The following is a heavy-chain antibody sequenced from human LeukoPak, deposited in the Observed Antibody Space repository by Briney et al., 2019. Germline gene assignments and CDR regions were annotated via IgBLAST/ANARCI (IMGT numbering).Heavy chain of an antibody. J-gene: IGHJ4*02. CDR3: ASQAYYGSGSFDY. CDR2: IYYSGST. D-gene: IGHD3-10*01. CDR1: GGSISSYY. Sequence: SETLSLTCTVSGGSISSYYWSWIRQPPGKGLEWVGYIYYSGSTNYNPSLKSRVTMTVDKSKNEFSLKLSSVTAADTSVYYCASQAYYGSGSFDYWGQGTLVTVSS. V-gene: IGHV4-59*01.